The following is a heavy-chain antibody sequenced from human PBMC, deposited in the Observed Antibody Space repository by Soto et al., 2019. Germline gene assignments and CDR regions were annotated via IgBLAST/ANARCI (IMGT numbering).Heavy chain of an antibody. Sequence: QVQLQESGPGLVKPSQTLSLTCTVSGGSISSGGYYWSWIRQHPGKGLEWIGYIYYSGSTYYNPSLKSRVTISVDTSKNLFSLKLRSVTAADTAVSYCARDMQKGYCSGGSCYGQAFDIWGQGTMVTVSS. CDR2: IYYSGST. CDR3: ARDMQKGYCSGGSCYGQAFDI. V-gene: IGHV4-31*03. J-gene: IGHJ3*02. CDR1: GGSISSGGYY. D-gene: IGHD2-15*01.